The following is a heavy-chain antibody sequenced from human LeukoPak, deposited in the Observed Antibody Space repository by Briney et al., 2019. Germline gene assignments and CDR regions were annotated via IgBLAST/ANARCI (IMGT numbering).Heavy chain of an antibody. V-gene: IGHV4-34*01. Sequence: SETLSLTCAVYGGSFSGYYWSWIRQPPGKGLEWIGEINHSGGTNYNPSLKSRVTISVYTSKNQFSLKLSSVTAADTAVYYCARAPGGAKTRHFYYDSSGYAPWGQGTLVTVSS. CDR2: INHSGGT. CDR1: GGSFSGYY. D-gene: IGHD3-22*01. CDR3: ARAPGGAKTRHFYYDSSGYAP. J-gene: IGHJ4*02.